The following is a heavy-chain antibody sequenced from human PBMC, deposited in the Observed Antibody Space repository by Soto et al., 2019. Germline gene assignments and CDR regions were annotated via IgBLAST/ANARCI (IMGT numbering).Heavy chain of an antibody. CDR1: GGSISSGGYY. V-gene: IGHV4-61*08. D-gene: IGHD2-2*01. CDR2: IYYSGST. Sequence: SETLSLTCTVSGGSISSGGYYWSWIRQPPGKGLEWIGYIYYSGSTNYNPSLQSRVTISVDTSKNQFSLKLSSVTAADTAVYYCARAVLPATAPFDYWGQGNLVTVSS. J-gene: IGHJ4*02. CDR3: ARAVLPATAPFDY.